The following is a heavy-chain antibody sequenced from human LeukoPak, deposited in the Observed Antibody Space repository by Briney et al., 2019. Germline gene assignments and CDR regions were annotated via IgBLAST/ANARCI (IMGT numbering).Heavy chain of an antibody. CDR1: GFTFRSYA. CDR3: ANVYDTSGVRGNY. J-gene: IGHJ4*02. D-gene: IGHD3-22*01. Sequence: PGGSLRLSCAASGFTFRSYAMSWVRQAPGKGLEWVSAISGSGDSTYYADSVKGRFTISRDNSQNTLYLQMNSLRVDDTAVYYCANVYDTSGVRGNYWGQGTLVTVST. CDR2: ISGSGDST. V-gene: IGHV3-23*01.